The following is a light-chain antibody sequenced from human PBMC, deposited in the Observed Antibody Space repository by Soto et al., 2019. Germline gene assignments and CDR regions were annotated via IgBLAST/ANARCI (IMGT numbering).Light chain of an antibody. CDR3: QQYGTSPKA. Sequence: FTQYSRTPSLSPGERARLSCRASQSVSGSSLAWYQQKPGQAPRLLIYDASSRATGIPDRFSGSGSGTDFILTISRLEPEDFAVYYCQQYGTSPKAFGHGTKV. V-gene: IGKV3-20*01. CDR2: DAS. CDR1: QSVSGSS. J-gene: IGKJ1*01.